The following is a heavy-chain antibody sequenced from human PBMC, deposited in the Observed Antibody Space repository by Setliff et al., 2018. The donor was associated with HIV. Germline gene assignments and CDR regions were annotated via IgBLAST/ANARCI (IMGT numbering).Heavy chain of an antibody. CDR2: INPKSGNT. Sequence: ASVNVSCTASGYTLADFDIYWMRQASGQGLEWLGWINPKSGNTAYAQSFQGRVTLTTNTAISTVDMELSSLSSEDTAVYYCTRWIVGSSNIFAFDIWGQGTLVTVSS. V-gene: IGHV1-8*01. CDR3: TRWIVGSSNIFAFDI. D-gene: IGHD1-26*01. J-gene: IGHJ3*02. CDR1: GYTLADFD.